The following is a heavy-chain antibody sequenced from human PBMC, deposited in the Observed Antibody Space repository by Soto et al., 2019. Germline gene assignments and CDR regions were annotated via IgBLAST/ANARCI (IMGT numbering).Heavy chain of an antibody. Sequence: PSETLSLTCTVSGGSISSGGYYWTWIRQHPGKGLEWIGYNYYSGITYYNPSLKSRVTISLDTSKNQFSLKLNSVTAADTAVYYCARDLWGYCGTDCYPLDVWGQGTTVTVS. CDR1: GGSISSGGYY. J-gene: IGHJ6*02. D-gene: IGHD2-21*02. CDR2: NYYSGIT. V-gene: IGHV4-31*03. CDR3: ARDLWGYCGTDCYPLDV.